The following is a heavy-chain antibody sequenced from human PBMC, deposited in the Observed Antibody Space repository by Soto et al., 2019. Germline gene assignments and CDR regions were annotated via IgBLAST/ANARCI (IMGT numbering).Heavy chain of an antibody. CDR3: ARDRSYSSGRFDY. Sequence: QVQLQESGPGLVKPSETLSLTCTVSGDSVSSSSFYWTWIRQPPGKGLEWIGYIYYTGSTDYNPPLKSRVTISVDTSKNQLSLKLSSVTAADTAVYYCARDRSYSSGRFDYWGQGTLVTVSS. CDR1: GDSVSSSSFY. D-gene: IGHD6-19*01. J-gene: IGHJ4*02. V-gene: IGHV4-61*01. CDR2: IYYTGST.